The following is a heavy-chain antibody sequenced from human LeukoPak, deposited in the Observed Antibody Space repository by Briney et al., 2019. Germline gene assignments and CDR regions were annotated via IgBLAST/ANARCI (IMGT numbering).Heavy chain of an antibody. V-gene: IGHV3-30-3*01. Sequence: PGGSLRLSCAASGLSFSKYAMHWVRQAPGKGLEWVAVISFDETKKYYADSVKGRFTISRDNSNNTLFLQMNSVKTEDTAVYFCARMKVIKGASLDYWGQGSLVTVSS. CDR2: ISFDETKK. CDR3: ARMKVIKGASLDY. D-gene: IGHD2-21*01. J-gene: IGHJ4*02. CDR1: GLSFSKYA.